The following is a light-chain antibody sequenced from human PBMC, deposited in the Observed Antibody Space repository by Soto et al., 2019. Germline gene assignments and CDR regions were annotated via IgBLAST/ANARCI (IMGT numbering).Light chain of an antibody. CDR2: KAS. CDR1: QSISTW. J-gene: IGKJ2*01. Sequence: DIQMTQSPSTLSASVGDRVTITCRASQSISTWLAWYQQKPGKAPKLLIYKASSLESGVPSRFSGSRSGTEFTLTISSLQPDDFATYYRQQYNSYLYTFGQGTKLEIK. CDR3: QQYNSYLYT. V-gene: IGKV1-5*03.